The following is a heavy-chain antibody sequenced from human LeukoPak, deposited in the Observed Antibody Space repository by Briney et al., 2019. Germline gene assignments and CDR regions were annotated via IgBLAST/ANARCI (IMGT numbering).Heavy chain of an antibody. J-gene: IGHJ4*02. Sequence: GGSLRLSCAASGFTVSSTYMSWVRQAPGKGLEWVSVIYSGGNTYYADSVKGRFTISRNKSKNTLFLQMNSWRAGDTGVYYCARASIVVDGTHYFDFWGQGTLVSVSS. CDR3: ARASIVVDGTHYFDF. CDR2: IYSGGNT. CDR1: GFTVSSTY. D-gene: IGHD6-19*01. V-gene: IGHV3-53*01.